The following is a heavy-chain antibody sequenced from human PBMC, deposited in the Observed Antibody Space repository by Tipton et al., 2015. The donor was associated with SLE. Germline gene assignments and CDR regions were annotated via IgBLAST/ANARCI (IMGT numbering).Heavy chain of an antibody. J-gene: IGHJ3*02. CDR3: ARDGREDAFDI. D-gene: IGHD5-24*01. CDR1: GGSISSYY. V-gene: IGHV4-38-2*02. Sequence: TLSLTCTVSGGSISSYYWGWIRQPPGKGLEWIGSIYHSGSTYYNPSLKSRVTISVDTSKNQFSLKLSSVTAADTAVYYCARDGREDAFDIWGQGTMVTVSS. CDR2: IYHSGST.